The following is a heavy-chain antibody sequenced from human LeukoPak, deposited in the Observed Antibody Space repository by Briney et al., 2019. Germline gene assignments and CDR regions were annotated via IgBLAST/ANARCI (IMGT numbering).Heavy chain of an antibody. CDR1: GFTFSSYG. J-gene: IGHJ4*02. CDR2: IRYDGSNK. CDR3: AKEGFIAAAGKEWFDY. Sequence: PGGSLRLSCAASGFTFSSYGMHWVRQAPGKGLEWVTFIRYDGSNKYYADSVQGRFTIYRDNSKNTLYLQMNSLRVEDTAVYYCAKEGFIAAAGKEWFDYWGQGTLVTVSS. V-gene: IGHV3-30*02. D-gene: IGHD6-13*01.